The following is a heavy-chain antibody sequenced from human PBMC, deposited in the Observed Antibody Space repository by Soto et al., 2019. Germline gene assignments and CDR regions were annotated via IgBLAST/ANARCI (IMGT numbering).Heavy chain of an antibody. V-gene: IGHV5-51*01. Sequence: AGESLKISCNGSGYSFTSYWIGWVRQMPGKGLEWMGIIYPGDSDTRYSPSFQGQVTISADKSISTAYLQWSSLKASDTAMYYCASASVAGTSTFDYWGQGTLVTVSS. J-gene: IGHJ4*02. CDR1: GYSFTSYW. CDR2: IYPGDSDT. CDR3: ASASVAGTSTFDY. D-gene: IGHD6-19*01.